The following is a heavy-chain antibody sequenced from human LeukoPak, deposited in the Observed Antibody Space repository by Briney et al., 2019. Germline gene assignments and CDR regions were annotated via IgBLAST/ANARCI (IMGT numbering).Heavy chain of an antibody. D-gene: IGHD1-1*01. V-gene: IGHV3-30-3*01. CDR2: ISYDGSNK. J-gene: IGHJ4*02. Sequence: GGSLRLSCAASGFTFSSYAMHWVRQAPGKGLEGVAVISYDGSNKYYADSVKGRFTISRDNSKNTRYRQRNSLKAEDTAVYYCARVNAKTTRARVTYFDYWGQGTLVTVSS. CDR3: ARVNAKTTRARVTYFDY. CDR1: GFTFSSYA.